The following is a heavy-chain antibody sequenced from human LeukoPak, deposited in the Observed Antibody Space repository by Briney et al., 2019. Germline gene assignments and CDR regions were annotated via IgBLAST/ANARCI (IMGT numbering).Heavy chain of an antibody. D-gene: IGHD3-22*01. Sequence: GRSLRPSCAASGFTFSSYGMHWVRQAPGKGLEWVAVISYDGSNKYYADSVKGRFTISRDNSKNTLYLQMNSLRAEDTAVYYCAKDGNWALYDSSGYYGYWGQGTLVTVSS. CDR1: GFTFSSYG. V-gene: IGHV3-30*18. CDR2: ISYDGSNK. CDR3: AKDGNWALYDSSGYYGY. J-gene: IGHJ4*02.